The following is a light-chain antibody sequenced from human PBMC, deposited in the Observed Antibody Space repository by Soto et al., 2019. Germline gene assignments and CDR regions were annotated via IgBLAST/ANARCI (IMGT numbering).Light chain of an antibody. Sequence: EVVMTQSPATLSVSPGERVTPSCTASQSVSGNLAWYQQKPGQAPRLLIHGASTRATDIPARFSGSGSGTEFTLTITSLQSEDFAVYYCQQYHNWPPGLTFGGGTRVEIK. CDR1: QSVSGN. CDR3: QQYHNWPPGLT. J-gene: IGKJ4*01. V-gene: IGKV3-15*01. CDR2: GAS.